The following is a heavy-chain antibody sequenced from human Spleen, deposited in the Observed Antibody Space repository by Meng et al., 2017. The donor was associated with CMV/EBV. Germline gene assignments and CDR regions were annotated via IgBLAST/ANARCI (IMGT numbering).Heavy chain of an antibody. CDR1: GIAMTNYW. CDR3: SRGLSPIAVYGDYVDY. Sequence: GGSLRLSCVASGIAMTNYWMSWVRQAPVKGLEWVATIKQDGSEKYYVDSVKGRFTISRDYAKNSLYLQMNSLRAEDTAVYYCSRGLSPIAVYGDYVDYWGQGTLVTVSS. CDR2: IKQDGSEK. D-gene: IGHD4-17*01. V-gene: IGHV3-7*01. J-gene: IGHJ4*02.